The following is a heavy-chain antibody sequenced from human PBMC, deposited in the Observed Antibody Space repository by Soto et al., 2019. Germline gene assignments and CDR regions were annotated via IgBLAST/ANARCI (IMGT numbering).Heavy chain of an antibody. V-gene: IGHV4-4*02. CDR2: IYYSGGT. D-gene: IGHD6-19*01. J-gene: IGHJ4*02. CDR3: ARDTGWGLGY. CDR1: GDSINSNYC. Sequence: QVQLQESGPGLVRPSGTLSLTCAVSGDSINSNYCWTWVRQPPGKGLEWIAEIYYSGGTSYNPSLTSRVTISMDKSKTQFARNLTSVTAADTAMYYCARDTGWGLGYWGQGTLVTVSS.